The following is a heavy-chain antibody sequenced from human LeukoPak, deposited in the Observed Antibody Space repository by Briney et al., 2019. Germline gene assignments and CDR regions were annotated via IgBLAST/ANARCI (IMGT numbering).Heavy chain of an antibody. D-gene: IGHD5-12*01. V-gene: IGHV3-20*04. CDR2: INWNGGST. CDR1: GFTFSNYW. CDR3: ARDRRGYSGYDPIHYFDY. Sequence: GGSLRLSCAASGFTFSNYWMHWVRQAPGKGLEWVSGINWNGGSTGYADSVKGRFTISRDNAKNSLYLQMNSLRAEDTALYYCARDRRGYSGYDPIHYFDYWGQGTLVTVSS. J-gene: IGHJ4*02.